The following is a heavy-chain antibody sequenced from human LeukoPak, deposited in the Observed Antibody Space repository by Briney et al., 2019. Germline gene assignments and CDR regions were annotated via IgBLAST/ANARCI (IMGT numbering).Heavy chain of an antibody. V-gene: IGHV3-30*02. CDR1: GFTFSSNG. CDR2: IRNDGSNK. J-gene: IGHJ4*02. CDR3: ARDSSSSY. Sequence: PGGSLRLSCVASGFTFSSNGMHWVRQAPGKGLEWVAFIRNDGSNKYYVDSVKGRFTIYRDNSKNTLYLQMNSLRSDDTAVYYCARDSSSSYWGQGTLVTVSS. D-gene: IGHD6-13*01.